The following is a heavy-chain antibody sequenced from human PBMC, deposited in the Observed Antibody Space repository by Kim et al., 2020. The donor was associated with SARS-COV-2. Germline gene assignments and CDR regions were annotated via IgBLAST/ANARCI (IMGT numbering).Heavy chain of an antibody. Sequence: VKGRFTISRDNAKNSLYLQMNSLRAEDTALYYCAKDWFGEWELLNGSMDVWGQGTTVTVSS. V-gene: IGHV3-9*01. CDR3: AKDWFGEWELLNGSMDV. J-gene: IGHJ6*02. D-gene: IGHD1-26*01.